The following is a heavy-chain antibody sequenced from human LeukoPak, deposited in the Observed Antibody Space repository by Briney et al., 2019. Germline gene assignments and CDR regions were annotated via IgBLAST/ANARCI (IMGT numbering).Heavy chain of an antibody. Sequence: PGRSLRLSCAASGFTFNSYAMHWVRQAPGKGLGWVAVISYDGNNKYYADSVKGRFTISRDNSKNTLYLQMNSLRVEDTAVHYCARDHRYCSGGSCYSYCDYWGQGTLVTVSS. CDR2: ISYDGNNK. D-gene: IGHD2-15*01. V-gene: IGHV3-30*04. CDR3: ARDHRYCSGGSCYSYCDY. J-gene: IGHJ4*02. CDR1: GFTFNSYA.